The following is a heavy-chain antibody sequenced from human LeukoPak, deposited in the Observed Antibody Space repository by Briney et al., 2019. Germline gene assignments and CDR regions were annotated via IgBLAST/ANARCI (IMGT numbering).Heavy chain of an antibody. CDR1: GFTFSSYA. CDR3: AKALAELGYCSGGSCYPPDY. D-gene: IGHD2-15*01. V-gene: IGHV3-23*01. Sequence: GGSLRLSCAASGFTFSSYAMSWVRQAPGKGLEWVSAISGSGGSTYYADSVKGRFTISRDNSKNTLYLQMNSLRAEDTAVYYCAKALAELGYCSGGSCYPPDYWGQGTLVTVSS. CDR2: ISGSGGST. J-gene: IGHJ4*02.